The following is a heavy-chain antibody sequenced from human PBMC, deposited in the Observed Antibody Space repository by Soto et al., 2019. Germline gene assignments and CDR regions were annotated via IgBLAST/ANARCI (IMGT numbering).Heavy chain of an antibody. J-gene: IGHJ4*02. CDR1: GGCISSYY. Sequence: ETLSLTCTVSGGCISSYYWSWIRQPPGKGLEWIGYIYYSGSTNYNPSLKSRVTISVDTSKNQFSLKLSSVTAADTAVYYCARLRLSSGWYDGVYWGQGTLVTVSS. CDR3: ARLRLSSGWYDGVY. CDR2: IYYSGST. D-gene: IGHD6-19*01. V-gene: IGHV4-59*01.